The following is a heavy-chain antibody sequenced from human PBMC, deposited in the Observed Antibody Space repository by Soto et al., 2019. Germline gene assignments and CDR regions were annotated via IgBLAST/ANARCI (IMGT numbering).Heavy chain of an antibody. Sequence: EVQLVESGGGLVQPGGSLRLSCAASGVTVSSNCMSWVRQAPGKGLEWVSVIYSGGSKYYAASVKGRFTISRDNSKNTLFLQMNSLRAEDTAVYYCARHGDNDDGGYFDYWGQGTLVTVSS. J-gene: IGHJ4*02. CDR3: ARHGDNDDGGYFDY. D-gene: IGHD3-16*01. CDR2: IYSGGSK. V-gene: IGHV3-66*04. CDR1: GVTVSSNC.